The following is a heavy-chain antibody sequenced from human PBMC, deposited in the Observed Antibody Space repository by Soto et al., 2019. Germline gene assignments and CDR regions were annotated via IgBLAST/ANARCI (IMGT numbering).Heavy chain of an antibody. V-gene: IGHV1-69*06. J-gene: IGHJ4*02. CDR2: VIPMYDSV. Sequence: QVQLVQSGAEVKKPGSSVKVSCEASGGTFNTYTINWVRQAPGRGLEWMGQVIPMYDSVNYAESFQGRVTITADKSTNIAYMELSSLRSEDTALYFCASWRSYSGSYCFDYWGQGTRVIVSS. D-gene: IGHD1-26*01. CDR3: ASWRSYSGSYCFDY. CDR1: GGTFNTYT.